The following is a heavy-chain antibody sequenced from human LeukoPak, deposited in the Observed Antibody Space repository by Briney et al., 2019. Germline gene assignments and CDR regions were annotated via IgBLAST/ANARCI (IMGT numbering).Heavy chain of an antibody. J-gene: IGHJ6*03. CDR2: MHPSRGDT. D-gene: IGHD3-10*01. CDR1: GYTFTGYY. Sequence: ASVKVSCKASGYTFTGYYIHWVRQAPGQGLEWMTWMHPSRGDTNYAQKFQGRVTMTTDTSTSTAYMELRSLRSDDTAVYYCARVGRLLWFGELIYYYYYYMDVWGKGTTVTISS. CDR3: ARVGRLLWFGELIYYYYYYMDV. V-gene: IGHV1-2*02.